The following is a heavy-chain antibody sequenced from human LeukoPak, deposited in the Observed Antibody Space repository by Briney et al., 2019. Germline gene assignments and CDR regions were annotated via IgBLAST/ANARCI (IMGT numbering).Heavy chain of an antibody. CDR3: AREPSPPGVAGPEFDY. CDR1: GFTFSSHA. Sequence: PGRSLRLSCAASGFTFSSHAMHWVRQAPGKGLEWVAVISYDGSNKYYADSVKGRFTISRDNSKNTLYLQMNSLRAEDTAVYYCAREPSPPGVAGPEFDYWGQGTLVTVSS. CDR2: ISYDGSNK. D-gene: IGHD6-19*01. J-gene: IGHJ4*02. V-gene: IGHV3-30-3*01.